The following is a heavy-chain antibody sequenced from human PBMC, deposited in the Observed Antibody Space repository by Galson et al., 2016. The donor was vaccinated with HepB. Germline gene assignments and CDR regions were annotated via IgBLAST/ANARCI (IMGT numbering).Heavy chain of an antibody. V-gene: IGHV3-23*01. Sequence: SLRLSCAASGFTFSSYVMSWVRQAPGKGLQWVSAISGSGASTFYADSVKGRFTISRDNSKNTLYPQMDSLRADDTARYYCAKRRENWGHFDYWGQGTLVTVPS. CDR2: ISGSGAST. CDR3: AKRRENWGHFDY. CDR1: GFTFSSYV. D-gene: IGHD7-27*01. J-gene: IGHJ4*02.